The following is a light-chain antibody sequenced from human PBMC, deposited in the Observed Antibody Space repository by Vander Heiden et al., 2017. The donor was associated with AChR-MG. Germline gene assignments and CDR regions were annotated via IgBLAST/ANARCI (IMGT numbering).Light chain of an antibody. CDR1: QDISNY. CDR2: DAS. J-gene: IGKJ5*01. V-gene: IGKV1-33*01. Sequence: DIQITQSPSSLSASVGDRVTITCQASQDISNYLSWYQQKSGKAPKLLIYDASNLETGVPSRFSGSGSGTDFNFTISSLQPEDLATYYCQRYDNLPVTFGQGTRLEIK. CDR3: QRYDNLPVT.